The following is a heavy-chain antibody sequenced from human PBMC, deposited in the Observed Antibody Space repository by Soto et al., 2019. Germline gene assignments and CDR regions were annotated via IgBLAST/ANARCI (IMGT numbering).Heavy chain of an antibody. CDR1: GGTFSSYT. D-gene: IGHD4-17*01. Sequence: QVQLVQSGAEVKKPGSSVKVSCKASGGTFSSYTISWVRQAPGQGLEWMGRIIPILGIANYAQKFQGRVTITADKSTSTAYMELSSMRSEDTAVYYCARSYGDYSVGYWVQGTLVTVSS. J-gene: IGHJ4*02. V-gene: IGHV1-69*02. CDR3: ARSYGDYSVGY. CDR2: IIPILGIA.